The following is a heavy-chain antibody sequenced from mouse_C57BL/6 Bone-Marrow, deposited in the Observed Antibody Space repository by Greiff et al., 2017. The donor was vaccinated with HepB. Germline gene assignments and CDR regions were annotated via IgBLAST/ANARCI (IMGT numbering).Heavy chain of an antibody. CDR3: ARNYGSRWYFDV. CDR1: GYTFTSYW. Sequence: QVQLQQPGAELVKPGASVKLSCKASGYTFTSYWMHWVKQRPGQGLEWIGMNHPNSGSTNYNEKFKGKATLTVDKSSSPAYMQLSSLTSEDSAVYYCARNYGSRWYFDVWGTGTTVTVSS. V-gene: IGHV1-64*01. CDR2: NHPNSGST. D-gene: IGHD1-1*01. J-gene: IGHJ1*03.